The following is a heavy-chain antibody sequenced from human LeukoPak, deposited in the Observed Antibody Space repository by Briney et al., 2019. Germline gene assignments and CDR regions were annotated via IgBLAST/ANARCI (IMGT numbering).Heavy chain of an antibody. CDR3: ARDPFTIFGDEGY. CDR1: GYTFTSYA. V-gene: IGHV1-3*01. J-gene: IGHJ4*02. CDR2: INAGNGNT. Sequence: GASVKVSCKASGYTFTSYAMHWVRQAPGQRLEWMGWINAGNGNTKYSQKFQGRVTMTRDTSISTAYMELSRLRSDDTAVYYCARDPFTIFGDEGYWGQGTLVTVSS. D-gene: IGHD3-3*01.